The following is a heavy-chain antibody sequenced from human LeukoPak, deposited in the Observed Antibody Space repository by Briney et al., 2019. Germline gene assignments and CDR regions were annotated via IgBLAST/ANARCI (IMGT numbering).Heavy chain of an antibody. J-gene: IGHJ6*02. V-gene: IGHV1-18*01. CDR1: GYTFTSYG. CDR2: ISAYNGNT. D-gene: IGHD3-3*01. CDR3: ARDYYDFWIFANNYYYGMTS. Sequence: GASVKVSCKASGYTFTSYGISWVRQAPGQGLEWMGWISAYNGNTNYAQKLQGRVTMTTDTSTSTAYMELRSLRSDDTAVYYCARDYYDFWIFANNYYYGMTSGAKGPRSPSP.